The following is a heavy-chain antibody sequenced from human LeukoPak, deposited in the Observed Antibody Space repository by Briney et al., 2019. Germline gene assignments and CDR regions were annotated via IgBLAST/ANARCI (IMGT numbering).Heavy chain of an antibody. Sequence: NHGESLKISCKGSGYSFTSYWIGWVRQMPGKGLEWMGIIYPGDSDTRYSPSFQGQVTISADKSISTAYLQWSSLNASDTAMYYCARGLWEQQLVAYFDYWGQGTLVTVSS. D-gene: IGHD6-13*01. CDR1: GYSFTSYW. V-gene: IGHV5-51*01. CDR2: IYPGDSDT. J-gene: IGHJ4*02. CDR3: ARGLWEQQLVAYFDY.